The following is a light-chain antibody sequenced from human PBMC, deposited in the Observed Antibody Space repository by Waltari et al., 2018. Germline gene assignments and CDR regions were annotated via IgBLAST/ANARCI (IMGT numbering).Light chain of an antibody. CDR1: SSDGGNYNL. CDR3: CSYAGSGSSVV. V-gene: IGLV2-23*02. J-gene: IGLJ2*01. Sequence: QSALTQPASVSGSPGQSITISCTGTSSDGGNYNLVSWYQQHPGKAPKLIIYEVSQRPSGVSNRFSGSKSGTTASLTISGLQAEDEADFYCCSYAGSGSSVVFGGGTKLTVL. CDR2: EVS.